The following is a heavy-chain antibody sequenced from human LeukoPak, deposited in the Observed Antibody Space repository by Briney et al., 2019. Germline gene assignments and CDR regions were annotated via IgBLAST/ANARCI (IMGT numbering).Heavy chain of an antibody. D-gene: IGHD3-22*01. CDR2: IFYSGST. V-gene: IGHV4-31*03. Sequence: PSQTLSLTCTVSGGSISSGGYCWSWTRQHPGKGLEWIGYIFYSGSTYYSPSLRSRVTISVDTSKNQFSLKLSSVTAADTAVYYCARAFSSGYYYFDYWGQGTLVTVSS. CDR1: GGSISSGGYC. CDR3: ARAFSSGYYYFDY. J-gene: IGHJ4*02.